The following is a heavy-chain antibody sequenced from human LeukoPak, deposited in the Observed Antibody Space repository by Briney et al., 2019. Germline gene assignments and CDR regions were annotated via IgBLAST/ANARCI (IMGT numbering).Heavy chain of an antibody. CDR3: ARHRQDVYYYMDV. J-gene: IGHJ6*03. CDR1: GGSITSVSSY. V-gene: IGHV4-39*01. CDR2: VYQSGTT. Sequence: SETLSLTCSVSGGSITSVSSYWGWIRQSPGKGLGWIGSVYQSGTTYYNPSLETRVTISIDTSKSQFSLRLNSLTAADTAVYYCARHRQDVYYYMDVWGKGTTVTVSS. D-gene: IGHD2-15*01.